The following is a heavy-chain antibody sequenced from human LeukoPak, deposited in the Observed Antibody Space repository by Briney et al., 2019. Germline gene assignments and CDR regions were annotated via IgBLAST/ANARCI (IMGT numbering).Heavy chain of an antibody. V-gene: IGHV4-39*07. Sequence: SETLSLTCTVSGGSISSSSYYWGWIRQPPGKGLEWIGSIYYSGSTYYNPSLKSRVTISVDTSKNQFSLKLSSVTAADTAVYYCARVSIAARHPTYYSDYWGQGTLVTVSS. D-gene: IGHD6-6*01. CDR2: IYYSGST. CDR3: ARVSIAARHPTYYSDY. J-gene: IGHJ4*02. CDR1: GGSISSSSYY.